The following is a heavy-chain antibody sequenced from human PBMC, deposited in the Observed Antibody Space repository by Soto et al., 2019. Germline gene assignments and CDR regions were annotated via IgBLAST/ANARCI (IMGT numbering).Heavy chain of an antibody. J-gene: IGHJ4*02. CDR2: IDHSGST. CDR1: DGSFNGYY. CDR3: SRGRPPRY. Sequence: SETLSLTCTVSDGSFNGYYWSWIRQPPGKRLEWIGDIDHSGSTHYSPSLKSRVTMSVDTSKNQFSLHLTSVTAADTALYYCSRGRPPRYWGQGTLVTVSS. V-gene: IGHV4-34*01.